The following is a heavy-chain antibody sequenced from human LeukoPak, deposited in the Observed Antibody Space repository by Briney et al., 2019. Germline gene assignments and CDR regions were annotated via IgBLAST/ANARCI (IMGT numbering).Heavy chain of an antibody. D-gene: IGHD4-17*01. CDR1: GFTFSGYV. CDR3: ASGAFGDYFCDR. J-gene: IGHJ5*02. V-gene: IGHV3-64*01. CDR2: IISDGGST. Sequence: PGGSLRLSCAASGFTFSGYVMHWVRQAPGKGLKYVSSIISDGGSTYYANSVKGRFTVSRDNSKNTLYLQMGSLTAEDTAVYYCASGAFGDYFCDRGGQGNLVPVSS.